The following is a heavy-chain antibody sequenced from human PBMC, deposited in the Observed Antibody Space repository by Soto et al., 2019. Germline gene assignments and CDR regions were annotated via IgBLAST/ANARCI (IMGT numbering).Heavy chain of an antibody. CDR2: SSATGAGT. J-gene: IGHJ4*02. V-gene: IGHV3-23*01. CDR3: AKDRRAGGNYGFYSDF. D-gene: IGHD1-7*01. Sequence: GSLRLSCEASGFNVSSYGMTWVRQAPGKGLEWVSFSSATGAGTYYADSVKGRFTISRDNSKNTLYLQMTSLRADDTAVYYCAKDRRAGGNYGFYSDFWGQGALVTVSS. CDR1: GFNVSSYG.